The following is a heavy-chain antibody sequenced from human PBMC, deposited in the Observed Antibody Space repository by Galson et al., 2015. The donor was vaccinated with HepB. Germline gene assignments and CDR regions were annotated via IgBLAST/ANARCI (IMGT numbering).Heavy chain of an antibody. Sequence: SLRLSCAASGFTFNNYWMHWVRQAPGKGLEWVSYISFYESTSNYADSVKGRFTISRDNVDNTVYLQMNSLRAEDTAIYFWVRDIQAPFTDWFRGWFDSWGQGTLVTVSS. CDR1: GFTFNNYW. D-gene: IGHD3-9*01. J-gene: IGHJ5*01. CDR3: VRDIQAPFTDWFRGWFDS. V-gene: IGHV3-74*01. CDR2: ISFYESTS.